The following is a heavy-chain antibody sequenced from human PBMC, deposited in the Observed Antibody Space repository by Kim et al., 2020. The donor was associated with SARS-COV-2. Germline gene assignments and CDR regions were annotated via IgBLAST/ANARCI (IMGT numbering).Heavy chain of an antibody. D-gene: IGHD4-4*01. CDR3: ARMAPPYTQADY. J-gene: IGHJ4*02. V-gene: IGHV1-8*01. Sequence: ASVKVSCKASGYTFTSYDINWVRQATGQGLEWMGWMNPNSGNTGYAQKFQGRVTMTRNTSISTAYMELSSLRSEDTAVYYCARMAPPYTQADYWGQGTLVTVSS. CDR1: GYTFTSYD. CDR2: MNPNSGNT.